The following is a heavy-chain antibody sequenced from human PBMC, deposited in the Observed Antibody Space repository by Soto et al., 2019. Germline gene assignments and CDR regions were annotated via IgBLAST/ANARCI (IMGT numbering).Heavy chain of an antibody. V-gene: IGHV3-23*01. CDR2: ISGSGGST. J-gene: IGHJ5*02. CDR1: GFTFSSYA. D-gene: IGHD2-15*01. CDR3: AKDPLRYCSGGSCYGLPYNWFDP. Sequence: EVQLLESGGGLVQPGGSLRLSCAASGFTFSSYAMSWVRQAPGKGLEWVSAISGSGGSTYYADSVKGRFTISRDNSKNTRYLQMNSLRAEDTAVYYCAKDPLRYCSGGSCYGLPYNWFDPWGQGTLVTVSS.